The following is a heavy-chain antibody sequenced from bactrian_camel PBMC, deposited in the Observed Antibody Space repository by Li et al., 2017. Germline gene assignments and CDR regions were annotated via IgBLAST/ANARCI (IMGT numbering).Heavy chain of an antibody. D-gene: IGHD1*01. CDR2: ISGFGTI. V-gene: IGHV3S67*01. J-gene: IGHJ4*01. Sequence: QLVESGGGSVQAGGSLTLSCAASGATVSRSCMAWFRQAPGKEREQVARISGFGTIVYDDSVKGRFTISKDNAKNTLYLQMNSLHTKDTATYYCAIAEQGATTMRRGPGTQVTVS. CDR1: GATVSRSC.